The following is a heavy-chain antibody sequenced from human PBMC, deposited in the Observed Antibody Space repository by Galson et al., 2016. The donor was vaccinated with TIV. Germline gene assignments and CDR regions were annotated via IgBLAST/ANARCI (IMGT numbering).Heavy chain of an antibody. CDR2: IKQDGSES. V-gene: IGHV3-7*01. D-gene: IGHD2-2*01. CDR1: GFTFSTYW. J-gene: IGHJ4*02. CDR3: VRKDQVADFCSTTSCSHDY. Sequence: SLRLSCAASGFTFSTYWMSWVRQAPGKGLEWVDNIKQDGSESYYVDSVRGRFTISRDNAKNSVYLQMNSLRAEDTAVYYCVRKDQVADFCSTTSCSHDYWGQGTLVTVSS.